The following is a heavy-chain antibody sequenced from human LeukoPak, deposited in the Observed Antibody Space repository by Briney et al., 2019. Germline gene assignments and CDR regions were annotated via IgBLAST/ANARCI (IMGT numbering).Heavy chain of an antibody. Sequence: PSETLSLTCTVSGGSISSSSYYWGWIRQPPGKGLEWIGSIYYSGSTYYNPSLKSRVTISVDTSKNQFSLKLSSVTAADTAVYYCARRFAQGYYDSSGSFLLSDAFDIWSQGTMVTVSS. J-gene: IGHJ3*02. CDR2: IYYSGST. CDR3: ARRFAQGYYDSSGSFLLSDAFDI. V-gene: IGHV4-39*01. D-gene: IGHD3-22*01. CDR1: GGSISSSSYY.